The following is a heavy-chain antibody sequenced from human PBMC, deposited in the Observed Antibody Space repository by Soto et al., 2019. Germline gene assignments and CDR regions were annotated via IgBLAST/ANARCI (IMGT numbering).Heavy chain of an antibody. CDR1: GFTFSNAW. CDR2: IKSKTDGGTT. Sequence: EVQLVESGGGLVKPGGSLRLSCAASGFTFSNAWMSWVRQAPGKGLEWVGRIKSKTDGGTTDYAAPVKGRFTVSRDDSKNTLYLQMNSLKTEDTAVYYCTTARRGPTVTAKWGQGTLVTVSS. D-gene: IGHD2-21*02. J-gene: IGHJ4*02. V-gene: IGHV3-15*01. CDR3: TTARRGPTVTAK.